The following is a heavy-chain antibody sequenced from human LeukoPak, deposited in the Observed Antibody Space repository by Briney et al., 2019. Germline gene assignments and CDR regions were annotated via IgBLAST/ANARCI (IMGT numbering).Heavy chain of an antibody. CDR2: INHSGST. V-gene: IGHV4-34*01. Sequence: SETLSLTCGVYGGSFSGYYWSWIRQPPGKGLEWIGEINHSGSTNYNPSLKSRVTISVDTSKNQFSLKLSSVTAADTAVYYCARGLGYCSSTSCYRSLYYYYYMDVWGKGTTVTVSS. CDR3: ARGLGYCSSTSCYRSLYYYYYMDV. J-gene: IGHJ6*03. CDR1: GGSFSGYY. D-gene: IGHD2-2*02.